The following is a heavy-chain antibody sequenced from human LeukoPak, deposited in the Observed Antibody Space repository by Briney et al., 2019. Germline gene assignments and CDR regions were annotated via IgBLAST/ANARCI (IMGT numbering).Heavy chain of an antibody. CDR3: ARHRGSSLVDYFDY. J-gene: IGHJ4*02. CDR2: IYPGDSDT. CDR1: GYSFTSYW. D-gene: IGHD6-13*01. Sequence: GESLKISCQGSGYSFTSYWIGWVRQMPGKGLECMGIIYPGDSDTKYSPSFQGQVTFSADKSISTAYLQWSSLKASDTAMYYCARHRGSSLVDYFDYWGQGTLVTVSS. V-gene: IGHV5-51*01.